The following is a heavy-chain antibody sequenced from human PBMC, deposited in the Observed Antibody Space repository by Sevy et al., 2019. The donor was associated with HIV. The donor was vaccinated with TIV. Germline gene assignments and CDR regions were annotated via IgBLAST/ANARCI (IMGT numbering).Heavy chain of an antibody. V-gene: IGHV3-23*01. CDR3: VKLEKAQGDAFDI. J-gene: IGHJ3*02. CDR1: GFTFSSYV. Sequence: GGSLRLSCAASGFTFSSYVMTWVRQAPGKGLEWVSAISGSGGSTYYADSVKARFTISRDNSKNTLYLQMNSLRAEDTALYYCVKLEKAQGDAFDIWGQGTMVTVSS. CDR2: ISGSGGST.